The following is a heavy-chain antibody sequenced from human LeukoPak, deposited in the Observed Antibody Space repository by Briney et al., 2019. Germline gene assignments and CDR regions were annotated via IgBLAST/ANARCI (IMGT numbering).Heavy chain of an antibody. J-gene: IGHJ4*02. CDR1: GGSLSSGGCS. D-gene: IGHD2-2*01. Sequence: PWETLSLTCAVSGGSLSSGGCSWRWIPQPPGKGLEWIGYIYHSGSTYYNPSLKSRVTIPLNRSKNHFSLTLSSVTAADTAVYYCARLVVPAAILDYWGQGTLVSVSS. V-gene: IGHV4-30-2*01. CDR3: ARLVVPAAILDY. CDR2: IYHSGST.